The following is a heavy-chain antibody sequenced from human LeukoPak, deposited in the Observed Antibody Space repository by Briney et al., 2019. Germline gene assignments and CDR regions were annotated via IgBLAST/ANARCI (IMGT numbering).Heavy chain of an antibody. CDR1: GGSISSYY. CDR2: IYYSGST. CDR3: ARDDYGDYVRAFDI. V-gene: IGHV4-59*01. Sequence: SATLSLTCTVSGGSISSYYWSWIRQPPGKGLEWIGYIYYSGSTNYNPSLKSRATISVDTSKNQFSLKLSSMTAAATAVYYCARDDYGDYVRAFDIWGQGTMVTVSS. J-gene: IGHJ3*02. D-gene: IGHD4-17*01.